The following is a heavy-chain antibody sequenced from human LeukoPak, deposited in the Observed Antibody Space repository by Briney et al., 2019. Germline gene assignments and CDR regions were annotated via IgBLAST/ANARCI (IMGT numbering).Heavy chain of an antibody. Sequence: ASVKVSCKASGGTFSSYAISWVRQAPGQGLEWMGRIIPILGIANYAQKFQGRVTITADKSTSTAYMELSSLRSEDTAVYYCARVGNYGSGSPRSYRDYWGQGTLVTVSS. D-gene: IGHD3-10*01. J-gene: IGHJ4*02. CDR3: ARVGNYGSGSPRSYRDY. CDR2: IIPILGIA. V-gene: IGHV1-69*04. CDR1: GGTFSSYA.